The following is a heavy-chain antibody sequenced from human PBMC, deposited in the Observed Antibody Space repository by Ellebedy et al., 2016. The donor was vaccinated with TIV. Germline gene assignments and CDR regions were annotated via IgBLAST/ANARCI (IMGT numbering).Heavy chain of an antibody. D-gene: IGHD3-10*01. CDR1: GGSISSYY. CDR2: VFYTGFT. Sequence: MPSETLSLTCTVSGGSISSYYWTWVRQPPGKGLEYFGYVFYTGFTNYNPSLKSRVTISVDTSKNQFSLRLTSVTAADTAVYYCARLISYMDVWGKGTTVTVSS. CDR3: ARLISYMDV. J-gene: IGHJ6*04. V-gene: IGHV4-59*08.